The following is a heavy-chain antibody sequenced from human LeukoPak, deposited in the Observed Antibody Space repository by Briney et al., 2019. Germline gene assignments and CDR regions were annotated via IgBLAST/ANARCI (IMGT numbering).Heavy chain of an antibody. V-gene: IGHV4-59*08. Sequence: SETLSLTCTLSGGSICSYSWNWIRQSPGTGLEWIGYVYYSGSTMYNPSLRSRVTISVDTSKNQFSLKLSSVTAADTAVYYCARLKARDAFDIWGQGTMVTVSS. CDR3: ARLKARDAFDI. CDR2: VYYSGST. J-gene: IGHJ3*02. CDR1: GGSICSYS.